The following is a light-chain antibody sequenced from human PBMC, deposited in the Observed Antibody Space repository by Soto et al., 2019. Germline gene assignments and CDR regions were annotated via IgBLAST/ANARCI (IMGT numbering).Light chain of an antibody. CDR3: QQSYSTLPVT. J-gene: IGKJ5*01. CDR1: ESIRTH. CDR2: AAS. V-gene: IGKV1-39*01. Sequence: DIQMTQSPSSLSTSVGDRVTITCRASESIRTHLNWYQQKPGKAPKLLIYAASTLQSGVPSRFSGSGSGTDFTLTISSLQPEDFATYYCQQSYSTLPVTFGQGTRLEIK.